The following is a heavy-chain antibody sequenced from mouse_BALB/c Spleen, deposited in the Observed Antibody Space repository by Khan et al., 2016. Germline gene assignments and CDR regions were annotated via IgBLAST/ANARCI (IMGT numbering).Heavy chain of an antibody. Sequence: VQLQQSGPELVKPGASVKVSCKASGYAFTSYNMYWVKQSHGKSLEWIGYIDPYNGGTNYNQKFKGKATLTVDKSSSTAYMHLNSLTSEDSAVFYGEREGITTGVAKGLDYWGKGTTLTVSP. D-gene: IGHD1-1*01. CDR1: GYAFTSYN. J-gene: IGHJ2*01. CDR3: EREGITTGVAKGLDY. V-gene: IGHV1S135*01. CDR2: IDPYNGGT.